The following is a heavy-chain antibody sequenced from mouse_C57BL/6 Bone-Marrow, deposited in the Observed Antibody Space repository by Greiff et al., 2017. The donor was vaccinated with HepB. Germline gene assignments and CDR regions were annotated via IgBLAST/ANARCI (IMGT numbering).Heavy chain of an antibody. D-gene: IGHD2-1*01. CDR2: INPYNGGT. V-gene: IGHV1-19*01. CDR1: GYTFTDYY. J-gene: IGHJ2*01. CDR3: ARSRIYGNYAY. Sequence: EVQLQQSGPVLVKPGASVKMSCKASGYTFTDYYMNWVKQSHGKSLEWIGVINPYNGGTSYNQKFKGKATLTVDKSSSTAYMELNSLTSEDSAVYYCARSRIYGNYAYWGQGTTLTVSS.